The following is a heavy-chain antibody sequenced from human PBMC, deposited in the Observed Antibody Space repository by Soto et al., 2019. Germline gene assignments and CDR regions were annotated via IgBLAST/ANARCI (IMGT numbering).Heavy chain of an antibody. J-gene: IGHJ6*03. CDR1: GFTFSSYA. CDR3: ARYCSSTSCYGSMDYYYYYMDV. V-gene: IGHV3-23*01. CDR2: ISGSGGST. Sequence: GGSLRLSCAASGFTFSSYAMSWVRQAPGKGLEWVSAISGSGGSTYYPDSVKGRFTISRDNSKNTLYLQMNSLRAEAKAVYYCARYCSSTSCYGSMDYYYYYMDVWGKGTTVTVSS. D-gene: IGHD2-2*01.